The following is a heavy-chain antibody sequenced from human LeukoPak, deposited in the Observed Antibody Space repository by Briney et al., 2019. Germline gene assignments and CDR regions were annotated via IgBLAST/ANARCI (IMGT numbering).Heavy chain of an antibody. V-gene: IGHV3-74*01. CDR1: GFTFSSYW. D-gene: IGHD1-26*01. Sequence: PGGSLRLSCAASGFTFSSYWMHWVCQAPGKGLVWVSRINSDGSSTSYADSVKGRFTISRDNAKNTVYLQMNSLRAEDTAVYYCARCPYQSYSSSRGDYWGQGTLVTVSS. CDR3: ARCPYQSYSSSRGDY. J-gene: IGHJ4*02. CDR2: INSDGSST.